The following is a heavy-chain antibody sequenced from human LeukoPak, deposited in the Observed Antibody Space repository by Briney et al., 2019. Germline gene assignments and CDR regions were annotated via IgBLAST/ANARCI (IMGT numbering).Heavy chain of an antibody. J-gene: IGHJ4*02. D-gene: IGHD2-15*01. CDR1: GGSISSGSYY. Sequence: QSSETLSLTCTVSGGSISSGSYYWSWIRQPAGKGLEWIGRIYTSGSTNYNPSLKSRVTISVDTSKNQFSLKLSSVTAADTAVYYCARYWVVAATHDYWGQGALVTVSS. V-gene: IGHV4-61*02. CDR2: IYTSGST. CDR3: ARYWVVAATHDY.